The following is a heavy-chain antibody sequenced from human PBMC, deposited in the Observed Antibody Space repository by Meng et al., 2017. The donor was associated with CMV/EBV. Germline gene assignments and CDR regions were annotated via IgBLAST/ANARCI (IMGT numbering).Heavy chain of an antibody. Sequence: LQHAPVVREVKKPGASGKVSCKASGYTLTRDYMTWVRQAPGQGLEWMGIINPSGGSTSYAQKFQGRVTMTRDTSTSTVYMELSSLRSEDTAVYYCARGPILRKVVAATSHFDYWGQGTLVTVSS. CDR1: GYTLTRDY. J-gene: IGHJ4*02. CDR2: INPSGGST. CDR3: ARGPILRKVVAATSHFDY. D-gene: IGHD2-15*01. V-gene: IGHV1-46*01.